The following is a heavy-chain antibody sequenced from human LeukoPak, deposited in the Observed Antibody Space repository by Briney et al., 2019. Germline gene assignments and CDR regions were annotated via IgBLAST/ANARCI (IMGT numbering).Heavy chain of an antibody. Sequence: AASVKVSCKASGYTFTGDYLHWVRQAPGQWLEWMGRINPNSGGANYAQNFQGRVTMTRDTSISTAHMELSRLRSDDTAVYYCARSYCIGTNCYSHLFDYWGQGTLVTVSS. J-gene: IGHJ4*02. CDR2: INPNSGGA. D-gene: IGHD2-2*01. CDR3: ARSYCIGTNCYSHLFDY. CDR1: GYTFTGDY. V-gene: IGHV1-2*06.